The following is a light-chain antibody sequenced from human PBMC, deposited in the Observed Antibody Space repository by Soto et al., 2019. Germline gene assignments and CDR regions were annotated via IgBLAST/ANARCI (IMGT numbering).Light chain of an antibody. CDR3: LQYYDYPCT. CDR1: QYISNA. J-gene: IGKJ4*01. V-gene: IGKV1-5*03. CDR2: KAS. Sequence: DIQMTQFPSTLSASVGDRITITCRASQYISNALAWYQQRPGKVPQRLIYKASSLESGVPSGFSGSGSGAEFTLTFSSLQPDDFATYYCLQYYDYPCTFGGGTQVEIK.